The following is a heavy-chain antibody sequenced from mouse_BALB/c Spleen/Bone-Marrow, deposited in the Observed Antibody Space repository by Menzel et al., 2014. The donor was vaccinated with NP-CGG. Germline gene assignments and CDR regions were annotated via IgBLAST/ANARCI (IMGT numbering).Heavy chain of an antibody. Sequence: VQLQQSGAELMKPWASVKISCNATGYTFSGYWIEWVSRRPGHGLEWMGEILPGGNNTIYNENFTGKATFTADKSYSTAYMQLSSLQTEDSAMYYCARSQSGTVRPMAYWGQGTPVTVSA. CDR2: ILPGGNNT. D-gene: IGHD6-5*01. CDR1: GYTFSGYW. J-gene: IGHJ3*01. V-gene: IGHV1-9*01. CDR3: ARSQSGTVRPMAY.